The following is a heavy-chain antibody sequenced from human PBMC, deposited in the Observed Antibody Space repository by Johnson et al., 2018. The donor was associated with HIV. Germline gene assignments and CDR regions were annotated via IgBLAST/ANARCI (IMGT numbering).Heavy chain of an antibody. CDR2: ISHDGSHK. CDR1: GFTFSS. J-gene: IGHJ3*02. V-gene: IGHV3-30*03. D-gene: IGHD6-6*01. Sequence: QVQLVESGGDVVQPGRSLRLSCAASGFTFSSMHWDRQAPGKGLEWVAVISHDGSHKYYADSVKGRFSLSRDNAKNSLYLQMNSLRAEDTAVYYCARDYDLAARPVAFDIWGQGTMVTVSS. CDR3: ARDYDLAARPVAFDI.